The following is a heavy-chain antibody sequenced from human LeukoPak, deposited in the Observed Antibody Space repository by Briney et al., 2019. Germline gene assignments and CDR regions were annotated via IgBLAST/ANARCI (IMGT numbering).Heavy chain of an antibody. V-gene: IGHV3-74*01. CDR2: INSDGSST. CDR1: GFTFSRDW. Sequence: GSLRLSCAASGFTFSRDWMHWVRQAPGKGLVWISRINSDGSSTNYADSVKGRFTISRDNARNTLYLQMNSLRAEDMAVYYCVRENRGYNYGYLDYWGQGALVTVSS. J-gene: IGHJ4*02. D-gene: IGHD5-18*01. CDR3: VRENRGYNYGYLDY.